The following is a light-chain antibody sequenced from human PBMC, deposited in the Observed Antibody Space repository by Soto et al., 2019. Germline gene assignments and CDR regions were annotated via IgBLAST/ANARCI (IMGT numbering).Light chain of an antibody. J-gene: IGKJ4*01. CDR1: QSVSSY. V-gene: IGKV3-11*01. Sequence: EIVLTQSPATLSLSPGERATLSCRASQSVSSYLAWYQQKPGQAPRLLIYDASNRATGLPARFSGSGSGTDFPLTISSLDPEDVAVYYCQQRSNWLTFGGGTKVEIK. CDR2: DAS. CDR3: QQRSNWLT.